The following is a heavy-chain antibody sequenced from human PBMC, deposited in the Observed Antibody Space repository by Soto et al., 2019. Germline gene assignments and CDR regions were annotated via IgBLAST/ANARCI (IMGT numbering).Heavy chain of an antibody. J-gene: IGHJ4*02. D-gene: IGHD2-8*01. Sequence: ASVKVSCKASGYTFTSYGISWVRQAPGQGLEWMGWISTFNSHTDYAQKVQGRVAMTTDRSTGTAYMELRSLRSDDTAVYYCARGPLDYPIPDFDYWGQGTLVTVLL. CDR2: ISTFNSHT. CDR1: GYTFTSYG. V-gene: IGHV1-18*01. CDR3: ARGPLDYPIPDFDY.